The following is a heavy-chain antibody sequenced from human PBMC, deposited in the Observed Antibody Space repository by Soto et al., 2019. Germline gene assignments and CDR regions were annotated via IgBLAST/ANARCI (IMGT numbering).Heavy chain of an antibody. V-gene: IGHV3-48*01. CDR3: AREEMATIRTAFDI. J-gene: IGHJ3*02. Sequence: EVQLVESGGGLVQPGGSLRLSCAASGFTFSSYSMNWVRQAPGKGLEWVSYISSSSSTIYYADSVKGRFTISRDNAKNSLYLQMNSRRAEDTAVYYCAREEMATIRTAFDIWGQGTMVTVSS. CDR2: ISSSSSTI. CDR1: GFTFSSYS. D-gene: IGHD5-12*01.